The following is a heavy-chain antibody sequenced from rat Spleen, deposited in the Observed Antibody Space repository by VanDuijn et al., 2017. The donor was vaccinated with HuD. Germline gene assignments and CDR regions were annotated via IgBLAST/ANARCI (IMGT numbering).Heavy chain of an antibody. CDR1: GFIFSDYF. D-gene: IGHD1-12*02. CDR2: LSYDGGGT. CDR3: TIDRRYYDGIYVMDA. J-gene: IGHJ4*01. Sequence: EVQLVESGGGLVQPGRSLKLSCAASGFIFSDYFMAWIRQTPTKGLEWVASLSYDGGGTYYRDSVKGRFTISRDNAKSSLYLQMDSLRSEDTATYYCTIDRRYYDGIYVMDAWGQGASVTVSS. V-gene: IGHV5-20*01.